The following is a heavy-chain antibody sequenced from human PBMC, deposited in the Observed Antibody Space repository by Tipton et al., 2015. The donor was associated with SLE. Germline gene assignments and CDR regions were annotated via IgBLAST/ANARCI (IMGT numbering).Heavy chain of an antibody. CDR1: GVSINNGYYY. J-gene: IGHJ3*02. CDR3: ARGSLILPAVAGDVDAFDI. Sequence: TLSLTCSVSGVSINNGYYYWSWIRQHPGRGLEWIGSIFYSGITYYNPSLKSRVVISVDTSENEVSLKLTSVTGADTALYCCARGSLILPAVAGDVDAFDIWGQGTAVIVSS. D-gene: IGHD3-16*01. CDR2: IFYSGIT. V-gene: IGHV4-31*03.